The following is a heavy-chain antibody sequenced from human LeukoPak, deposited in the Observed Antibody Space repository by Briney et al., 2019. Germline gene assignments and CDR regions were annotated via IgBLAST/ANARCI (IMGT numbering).Heavy chain of an antibody. V-gene: IGHV3-30-3*01. CDR1: GFTFSTYV. CDR2: ISYDGSNK. CDR3: ARDYVGAAVDY. J-gene: IGHJ4*02. D-gene: IGHD6-25*01. Sequence: PGGSLRLSCAASGFTFSTYVIHWVRQAPGKGLEWVAVISYDGSNKYYADSVKGRFTISRDNSKNTLYLQMNSLRAEDTAVYYCARDYVGAAVDYWGQGTLVTVSS.